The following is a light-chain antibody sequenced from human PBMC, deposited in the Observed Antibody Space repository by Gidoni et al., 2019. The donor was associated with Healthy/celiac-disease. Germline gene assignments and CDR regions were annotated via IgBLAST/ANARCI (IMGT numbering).Light chain of an antibody. Sequence: QSALTQPASVSGSPGQSITISCTGTSSDVGGYNYVPWYQQHPGNAPKLKIYDVSKRPSGVSNRFSGSKSGNTASLTISGLQAEDEADYYCSSYTSSSTPVFSGGTKLTVL. CDR1: SSDVGGYNY. CDR3: SSYTSSSTPV. J-gene: IGLJ2*01. V-gene: IGLV2-14*03. CDR2: DVS.